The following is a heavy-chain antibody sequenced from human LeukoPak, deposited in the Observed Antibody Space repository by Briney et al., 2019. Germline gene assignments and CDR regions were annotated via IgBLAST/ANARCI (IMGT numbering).Heavy chain of an antibody. Sequence: GESLKISCKGSGYSFTSYWIGWVRQMPGKGLEWMGIIYPGDSDTRYSPSFQGQVTISADKSISTAYLLWSSLKASDTAMYYCARLAGGYYYDSSGYYELDYWGQGTLVTVSS. CDR1: GYSFTSYW. CDR3: ARLAGGYYYDSSGYYELDY. V-gene: IGHV5-51*01. CDR2: IYPGDSDT. J-gene: IGHJ4*02. D-gene: IGHD3-22*01.